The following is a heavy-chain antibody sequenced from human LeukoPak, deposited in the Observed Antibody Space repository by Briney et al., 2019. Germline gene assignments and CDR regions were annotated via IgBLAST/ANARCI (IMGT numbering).Heavy chain of an antibody. Sequence: GGSLRLSCAVSGFTFSDHFMHWVRQAPGKGLEWVALISFDGTIKYYMDSVKGRFAISRDNSQNTLYLEMNSLRAEDTAVYYCANAPPGAVDYWGQGTLVTVSS. V-gene: IGHV3-33*06. CDR3: ANAPPGAVDY. D-gene: IGHD1-26*01. J-gene: IGHJ4*02. CDR1: GFTFSDHF. CDR2: ISFDGTIK.